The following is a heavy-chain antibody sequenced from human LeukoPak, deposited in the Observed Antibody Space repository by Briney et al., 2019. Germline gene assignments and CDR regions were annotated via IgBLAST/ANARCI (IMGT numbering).Heavy chain of an antibody. CDR2: INHSGST. D-gene: IGHD3-3*01. CDR3: ARAEYDFWSGYPSALDP. J-gene: IGHJ5*02. CDR1: GGSFSGYY. Sequence: SETLSLTCAVYGGSFSGYYLSWIRQPPGKGLEWIGEINHSGSTNYNPSLKSRVTISVDTSKNQFSLKLSSVTAADTSVYYCARAEYDFWSGYPSALDPWGQGTLVTVSS. V-gene: IGHV4-34*01.